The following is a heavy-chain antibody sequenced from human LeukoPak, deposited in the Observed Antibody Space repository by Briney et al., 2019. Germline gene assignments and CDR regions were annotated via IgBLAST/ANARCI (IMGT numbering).Heavy chain of an antibody. J-gene: IGHJ5*02. Sequence: GGSLRLYCAASGFTFTTYGMHWVRQAPGKGVEGVATISSDGSAKYYADSVQGRFPISRHNSKNTLDLQMNSLRLDDTAVYYCAKGLNGNWFDPCGQGTLVIASS. CDR1: GFTFTTYG. V-gene: IGHV3-30*18. CDR3: AKGLNGNWFDP. CDR2: ISSDGSAK.